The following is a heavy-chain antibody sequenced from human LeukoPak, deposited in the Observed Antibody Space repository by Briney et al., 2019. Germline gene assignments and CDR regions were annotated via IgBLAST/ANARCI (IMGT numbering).Heavy chain of an antibody. CDR2: IYTSGST. V-gene: IGHV4-4*09. D-gene: IGHD1-26*01. J-gene: IGHJ3*02. CDR1: GGSISSYY. Sequence: SETLSLTCTVSGGSISSYYWSWIRQPPGKGLEWIGYIYTSGSTNYNPSLKSRVTISVDTSKNQFSLKLSSVTAADTAVYYCARGGSYLAFDIWGQGTMVTVSS. CDR3: ARGGSYLAFDI.